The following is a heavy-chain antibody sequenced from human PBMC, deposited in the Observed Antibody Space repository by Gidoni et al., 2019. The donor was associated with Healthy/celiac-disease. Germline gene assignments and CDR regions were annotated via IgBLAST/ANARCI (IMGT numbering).Heavy chain of an antibody. CDR3: ARCLDGDAMDY. CDR1: GFTFSSYA. V-gene: IGHV3-30-3*01. J-gene: IGHJ4*02. Sequence: QVQLVESGGGVVQPGRSLRLSCAASGFTFSSYAMHWVRQAPGKGLECVAVISYDGSNKYYADSVKGRFTISRDNSKNTLYLQMNSLRAEDTAVYYCARCLDGDAMDYWGQGTLVTVSS. D-gene: IGHD4-17*01. CDR2: ISYDGSNK.